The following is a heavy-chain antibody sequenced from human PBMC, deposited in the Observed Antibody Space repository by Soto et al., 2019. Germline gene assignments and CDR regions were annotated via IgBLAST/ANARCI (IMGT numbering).Heavy chain of an antibody. Sequence: ASVKVSCKASGYTFTSYYMHWVRQAPGQGLEWMGIINPSGGSTSYAQKFQGRVTMTRDTSTSTVYMELSSLRSEDTAVYYCARYSVWYSSSSGYYYYGMDVWGQGTTVTVSS. V-gene: IGHV1-46*01. J-gene: IGHJ6*02. CDR3: ARYSVWYSSSSGYYYYGMDV. CDR2: INPSGGST. D-gene: IGHD6-6*01. CDR1: GYTFTSYY.